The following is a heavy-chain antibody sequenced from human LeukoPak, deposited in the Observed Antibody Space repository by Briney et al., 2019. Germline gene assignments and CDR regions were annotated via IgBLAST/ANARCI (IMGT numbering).Heavy chain of an antibody. J-gene: IGHJ4*02. Sequence: PGGSQRLSCAASGFTLSSYWMNWVRPAPGKGLEWVSCITSGSKIQYADSVKGRFTVSRDNAKNSVYLQMNSLRAEDTAVYYCARDPSYGDKWGQGTLVTVSS. CDR3: ARDPSYGDK. CDR1: GFTLSSYW. D-gene: IGHD4/OR15-4a*01. V-gene: IGHV3-21*01. CDR2: ITSGSKI.